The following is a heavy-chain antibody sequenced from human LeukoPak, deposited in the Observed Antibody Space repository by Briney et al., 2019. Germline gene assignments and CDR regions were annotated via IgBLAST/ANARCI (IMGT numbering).Heavy chain of an antibody. CDR3: ARVVTIFGVANRGYYFDY. Sequence: GASVTVSCKASGYTFIGYYMHWVRQAPGQGLEWMGWINPNSGGTNYAQKLQGRVTMTRDTSISTAYMELSRLRSDDTAVYYCARVVTIFGVANRGYYFDYWGQGTLVTVSS. CDR1: GYTFIGYY. J-gene: IGHJ4*02. D-gene: IGHD3-3*01. CDR2: INPNSGGT. V-gene: IGHV1-2*02.